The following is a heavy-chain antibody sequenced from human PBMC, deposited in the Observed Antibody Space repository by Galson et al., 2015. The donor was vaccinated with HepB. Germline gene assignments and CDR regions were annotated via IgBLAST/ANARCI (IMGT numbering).Heavy chain of an antibody. J-gene: IGHJ6*02. Sequence: SLRLSCAASGVTFSSYAMGWVRQAPGKGLQWVSGITGSGDRTHYADYVMGRFTISRDNSKNILLLQMSSLSAEDTAIYYCVKDQDDIFSPFYGLDVWGQGTTVTVAS. D-gene: IGHD3-9*01. CDR3: VKDQDDIFSPFYGLDV. V-gene: IGHV3-23*01. CDR2: ITGSGDRT. CDR1: GVTFSSYA.